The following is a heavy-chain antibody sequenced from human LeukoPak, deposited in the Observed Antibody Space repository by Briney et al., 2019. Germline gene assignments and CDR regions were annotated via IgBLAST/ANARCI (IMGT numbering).Heavy chain of an antibody. V-gene: IGHV4-39*01. CDR2: IYYSGST. Sequence: SETLSLTCIVSGGSISSPSYYWGWIRQPPGKGLEWIGAIYYSGSTYFNPSLKSRVTISIDTSKNQFSLKLSSVTAADTAVCYCASLLAVVTSYYYYGMDVWGQGTTVTVSS. CDR3: ASLLAVVTSYYYYGMDV. J-gene: IGHJ6*02. D-gene: IGHD4-23*01. CDR1: GGSISSPSYY.